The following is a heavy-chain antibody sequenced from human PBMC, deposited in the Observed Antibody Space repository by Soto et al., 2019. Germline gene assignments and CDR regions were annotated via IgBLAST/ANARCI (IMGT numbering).Heavy chain of an antibody. CDR3: AKRPLTAAGFDY. CDR1: GFTFSNYA. V-gene: IGHV3-23*01. CDR2: ITGSGGGT. Sequence: EVQLLESGGGLVQPGGSLRLSCAASGFTFSNYAMTWVRQAPGKGLEWVSVITGSGGGTYFVDSVKGRFTISRDNSKNTVYLQMNSLRAEDTAVYYCAKRPLTAAGFDYWGPGTLVTASS. J-gene: IGHJ4*02. D-gene: IGHD6-13*01.